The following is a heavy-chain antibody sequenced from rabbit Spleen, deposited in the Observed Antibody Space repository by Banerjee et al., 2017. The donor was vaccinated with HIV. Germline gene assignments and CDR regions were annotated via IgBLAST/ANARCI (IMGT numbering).Heavy chain of an antibody. CDR2: IDPIFGST. D-gene: IGHD6-1*01. J-gene: IGHJ4*01. Sequence: QEQLVESGGGLVQPGGSLKLSCKASGFDFSSYGVSWVRQAPGKGLEWIGYIDPIFGSTYYANWAKGRFTISKTSSTTVTLQMTSLTAADTATYFCARESIYNGYGGDASFNLWGQGTLVTVS. CDR3: ARESIYNGYGGDASFNL. V-gene: IGHV1S45*01. CDR1: GFDFSSYG.